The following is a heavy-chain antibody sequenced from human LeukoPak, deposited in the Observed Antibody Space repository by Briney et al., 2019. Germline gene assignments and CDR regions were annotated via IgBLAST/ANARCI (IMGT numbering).Heavy chain of an antibody. CDR3: AKDYYDSSGYRLFDY. CDR2: ISGSGGGT. Sequence: GGSLILSCAASGFTFSSYAMSWVRQAPGKGLEWVSAISGSGGGTYYADSVKGRFTISRDNSKNTLYLQMNSLRAEDTAVYYCAKDYYDSSGYRLFDYWGQGTLVTVSS. V-gene: IGHV3-23*01. D-gene: IGHD3-22*01. CDR1: GFTFSSYA. J-gene: IGHJ4*02.